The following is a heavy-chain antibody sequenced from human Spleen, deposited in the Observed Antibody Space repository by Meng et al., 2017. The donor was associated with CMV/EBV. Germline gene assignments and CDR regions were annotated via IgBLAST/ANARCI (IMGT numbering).Heavy chain of an antibody. V-gene: IGHV1-2*02. CDR1: GYTFTGYF. D-gene: IGHD1-14*01. CDR2: MNTNSGGT. J-gene: IGHJ4*02. CDR3: ARKAGTNGRGFDY. Sequence: CRTSGYTFTGYFMHWVRQAAGQGLEWMGLMNTNSGGTHYTQKFQGRVTMTRDTSINTVFLELTSLTSDDTAVYYCARKAGTNGRGFDYWGQGTLVTVSS.